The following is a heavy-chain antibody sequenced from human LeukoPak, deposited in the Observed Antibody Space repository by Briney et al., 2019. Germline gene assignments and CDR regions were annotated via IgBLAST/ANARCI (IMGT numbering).Heavy chain of an antibody. V-gene: IGHV1-18*01. CDR1: GYTFTSYG. CDR3: AREGIAVAGNWFDP. Sequence: ASVKVSCKASGYTFTSYGISWVRQAPGQGLEWMGWISAYNGNTNYAQKLQGRVTMTTDTSTSTVYMELSSLRSEDTAVYYCAREGIAVAGNWFDPWGQGTLVTVSS. CDR2: ISAYNGNT. J-gene: IGHJ5*02. D-gene: IGHD6-19*01.